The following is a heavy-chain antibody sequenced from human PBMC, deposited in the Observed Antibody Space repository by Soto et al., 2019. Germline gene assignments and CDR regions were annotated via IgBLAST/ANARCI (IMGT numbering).Heavy chain of an antibody. Sequence: GGSLRLSCAASGFIFEDFGMSWVRQAPGKWLEWISSISGSGFKKYYADSVKGRFTISRDNSKSTVYLELNNLSAEDTAVYHCAKNQGVELVPLATVDWFDPWGQGXVVTVSS. CDR3: AKNQGVELVPLATVDWFDP. CDR2: ISGSGFKK. V-gene: IGHV3-23*01. CDR1: GFIFEDFG. D-gene: IGHD1-26*01. J-gene: IGHJ5*02.